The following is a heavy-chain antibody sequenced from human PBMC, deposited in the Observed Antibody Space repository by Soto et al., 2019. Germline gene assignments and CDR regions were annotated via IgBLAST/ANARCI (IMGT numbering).Heavy chain of an antibody. Sequence: QVQLVQSGAEVKKPGASVKVSCKASGYTFTSYDINWVRQATGQGLEWMGWMNPNSGNTGYAQKFQGRVTMTRNTSISTAYMELSSLRSEDTAVYYWARASGSSTSYDYYYMDVWGKGTTVTVSS. CDR1: GYTFTSYD. CDR3: ARASGSSTSYDYYYMDV. CDR2: MNPNSGNT. D-gene: IGHD2-2*01. J-gene: IGHJ6*03. V-gene: IGHV1-8*01.